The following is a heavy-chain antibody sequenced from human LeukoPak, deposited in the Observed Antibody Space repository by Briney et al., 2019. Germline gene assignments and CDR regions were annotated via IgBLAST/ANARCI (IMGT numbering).Heavy chain of an antibody. CDR3: ATTGVGASSSDFDY. CDR2: IYYSGIT. D-gene: IGHD1-26*01. J-gene: IGHJ4*02. V-gene: IGHV4-39*01. Sequence: SETLSLTCTVSGGSISSSTYYWAWIRQPPGKGLEWIGSIYYSGITYYNPFLKSRGSISIDMFKNQFSLRLSSVTAADAAVYYCATTGVGASSSDFDYWGQGTLVTVSS. CDR1: GGSISSSTYY.